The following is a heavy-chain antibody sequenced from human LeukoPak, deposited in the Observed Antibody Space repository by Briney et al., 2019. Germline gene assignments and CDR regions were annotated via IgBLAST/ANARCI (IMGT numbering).Heavy chain of an antibody. Sequence: PSGTLSLTCSVSGGSISSYYWSWIRQPPGKGLEWFGYIYYSGSTNYKSPLKSRVTMSGDTSKNQFSLELRSVTAADTAVYYCARHAESGYDRFDLWGQGTLVTVSS. D-gene: IGHD5-12*01. V-gene: IGHV4-59*08. J-gene: IGHJ5*02. CDR2: IYYSGST. CDR1: GGSISSYY. CDR3: ARHAESGYDRFDL.